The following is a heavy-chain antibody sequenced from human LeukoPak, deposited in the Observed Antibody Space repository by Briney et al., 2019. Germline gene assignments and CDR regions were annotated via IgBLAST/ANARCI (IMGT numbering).Heavy chain of an antibody. Sequence: SETLSLTCTVSGGSISSSSYYWGWIRQPPGKGLEWIGSIYYSGSTYYNPSLQSRVTISVDTSKNQFSLKLSSVTAADTVVYYCARDWGNAYYDFWSGYLHDRDAFDIWGQGTMVTVSS. CDR2: IYYSGST. J-gene: IGHJ3*02. CDR3: ARDWGNAYYDFWSGYLHDRDAFDI. V-gene: IGHV4-39*07. D-gene: IGHD3-3*01. CDR1: GGSISSSSYY.